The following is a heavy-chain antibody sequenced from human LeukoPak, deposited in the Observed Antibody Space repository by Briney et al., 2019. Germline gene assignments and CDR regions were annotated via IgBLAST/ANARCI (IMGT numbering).Heavy chain of an antibody. D-gene: IGHD6-13*01. CDR3: ARDGGIAATNYGMDV. J-gene: IGHJ6*04. CDR1: GFTVSSNY. CDR2: IYSGGST. Sequence: GGSLRLSCAASGFTVSSNYMSWVRQAPGKGLEWFSVIYSGGSTYYADSVKGRFTISRDNSKNTLYLQMNSLRAEDTAVYYCARDGGIAATNYGMDVWGKGTTVTVSS. V-gene: IGHV3-53*01.